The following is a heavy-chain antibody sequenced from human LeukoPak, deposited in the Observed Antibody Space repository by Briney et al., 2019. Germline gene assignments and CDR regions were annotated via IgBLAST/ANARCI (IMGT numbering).Heavy chain of an antibody. Sequence: GGSLRLSCAASGFTFSSYGMHWVRQAPGKGLEWVAVISYDGSNKYYADSVKGRFTISRDNPKNTLYLQMNSLRAEDTAVYYCAKGGKWDVTPFDYWGQGTLVTVSS. J-gene: IGHJ4*02. CDR1: GFTFSSYG. V-gene: IGHV3-30*18. D-gene: IGHD1-26*01. CDR2: ISYDGSNK. CDR3: AKGGKWDVTPFDY.